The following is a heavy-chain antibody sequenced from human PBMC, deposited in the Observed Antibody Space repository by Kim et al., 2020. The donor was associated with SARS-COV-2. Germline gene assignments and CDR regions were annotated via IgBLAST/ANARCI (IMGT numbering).Heavy chain of an antibody. CDR3: ARGTMVRGVMRGMWFDP. CDR2: INHSGST. CDR1: GGSFSGYY. J-gene: IGHJ5*02. D-gene: IGHD3-10*01. V-gene: IGHV4-34*01. Sequence: SETLSLTCAVYGGSFSGYYWSWIRQPPGKGLEWIGEINHSGSTNYNPSLKSRVTISVDTSKNQFSLKLSSVTAADTAVYYCARGTMVRGVMRGMWFDPWGQGTLVTVSS.